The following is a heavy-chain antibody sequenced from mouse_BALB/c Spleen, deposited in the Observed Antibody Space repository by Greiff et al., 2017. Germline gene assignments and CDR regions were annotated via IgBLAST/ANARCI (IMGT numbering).Heavy chain of an antibody. CDR3: ASRYPWFAY. J-gene: IGHJ3*01. CDR1: GFTFTDYY. V-gene: IGHV7-3*02. CDR2: IRNKANGYTT. Sequence: EVKLVESGGGLVQPGGSLRLSCATSGFTFTDYYMSWVRQPPGKALEWLGFIRNKANGYTTEYSASVKGRFTISRDNSQSILYLQMNTLRAEDSATCSCASRYPWFAYWGQGTLVTVSA. D-gene: IGHD2-12*01.